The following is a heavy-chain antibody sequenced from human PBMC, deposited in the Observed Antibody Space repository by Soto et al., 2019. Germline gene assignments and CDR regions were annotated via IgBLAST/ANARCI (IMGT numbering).Heavy chain of an antibody. CDR2: IAHDGSYK. J-gene: IGHJ6*02. V-gene: IGHV3-30-3*01. CDR1: GFTFSNYA. D-gene: IGHD2-15*01. CDR3: SGERTSDGRSFHTYHGLDV. Sequence: QVQLVESGGGVVQPGRSLRLSCAASGFTFSNYAIHWVRQAPGKGLEWVAVIAHDGSYKFYADSVKGRFNISRDNSDNTLHLQLSSLRVEDTAVYYCSGERTSDGRSFHTYHGLDVWGQGATVTVSS.